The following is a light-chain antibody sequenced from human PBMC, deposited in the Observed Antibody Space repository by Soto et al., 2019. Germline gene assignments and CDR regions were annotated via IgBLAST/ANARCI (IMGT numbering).Light chain of an antibody. V-gene: IGKV3-15*01. J-gene: IGKJ4*01. CDR2: SAS. CDR1: QSVSSN. CDR3: QQYHTWPIT. Sequence: IGVKNSAGTVSVSKGERATLSCRASQSVSSNLAWYQQKPGQAPRLLIYSASRRATGFPARFSGSGSGTEFTLTISSLQSEDCAIYYCQQYHTWPITFGGGTKVDIK.